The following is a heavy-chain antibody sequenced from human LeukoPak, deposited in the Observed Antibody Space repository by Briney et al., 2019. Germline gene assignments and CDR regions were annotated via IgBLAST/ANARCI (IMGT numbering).Heavy chain of an antibody. CDR3: ARNRYYYGSGNYGVPNWFDP. D-gene: IGHD3-10*01. Sequence: SETLSLTCAVYGGSFSGYYWSWIRQPPGKGLEWIGSIYYSGSTYYNPSLKSRVTISVDTSKNQFSLKLNSVTAADTAVYYCARNRYYYGSGNYGVPNWFDPWGQGTLVTVSS. CDR1: GGSFSGYY. V-gene: IGHV4-34*01. CDR2: IYYSGST. J-gene: IGHJ5*02.